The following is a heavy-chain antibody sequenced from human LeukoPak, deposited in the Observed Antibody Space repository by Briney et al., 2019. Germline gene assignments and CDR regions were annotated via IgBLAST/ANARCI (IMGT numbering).Heavy chain of an antibody. J-gene: IGHJ3*02. V-gene: IGHV4-31*03. Sequence: SQTLSLTCTVSGGSISSGGYYWSWIRQHPGKGLEWIGYIYYSGSTYYNPSLKSRVTISVDTSKNQFSLKLSSVTAADTAVYYCARDVVVTSSPDAFDIWGQGTMVAVSS. D-gene: IGHD2-21*02. CDR2: IYYSGST. CDR1: GGSISSGGYY. CDR3: ARDVVVTSSPDAFDI.